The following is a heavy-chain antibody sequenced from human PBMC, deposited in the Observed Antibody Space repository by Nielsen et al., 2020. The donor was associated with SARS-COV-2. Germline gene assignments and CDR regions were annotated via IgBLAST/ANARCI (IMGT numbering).Heavy chain of an antibody. CDR1: GYTFTSYG. D-gene: IGHD2-15*01. J-gene: IGHJ5*02. CDR2: ISAYNGNT. V-gene: IGHV1-18*01. Sequence: ASVKVSCKASGYTFTSYGISWVRQAPGQGLEWMGWISAYNGNTNYAQKLQGRVTMTTDTSTSTAYMELSSLRSEDTAVYYCAKDCSGGSCYRRSAWFDPWGQGILVTVSS. CDR3: AKDCSGGSCYRRSAWFDP.